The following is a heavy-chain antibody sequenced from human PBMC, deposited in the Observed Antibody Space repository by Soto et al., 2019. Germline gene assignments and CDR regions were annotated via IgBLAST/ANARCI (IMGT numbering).Heavy chain of an antibody. CDR1: GDTFTGYY. J-gene: IGHJ5*02. V-gene: IGHV1-2*02. CDR2: IIPHNGAT. D-gene: IGHD3-22*01. CDR3: ARGTFDSSGDHFAGWFAP. Sequence: ASVKVSCKASGDTFTGYYIHWVRQAPGQGLEWMGWIIPHNGATKYAQKFQDRVTMTRDTSISTAYMELSSLRSDDTAVYYCARGTFDSSGDHFAGWFAPWGQGTLVTIYS.